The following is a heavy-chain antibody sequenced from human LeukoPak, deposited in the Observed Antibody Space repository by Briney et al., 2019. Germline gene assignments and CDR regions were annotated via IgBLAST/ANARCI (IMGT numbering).Heavy chain of an antibody. D-gene: IGHD3-3*02. CDR1: GGSFSCYY. CDR3: ARAHKLGPYIFGY. Sequence: SETLSLTCAVYGGSFSCYYWSWIRQPPGKGLEGIGETNHSGSTNYNPSLKRGVTISVDTSKTPFSLKLSSVPAADTAVYYCARAHKLGPYIFGYWGQGTLVTVSS. CDR2: TNHSGST. J-gene: IGHJ4*02. V-gene: IGHV4-34*01.